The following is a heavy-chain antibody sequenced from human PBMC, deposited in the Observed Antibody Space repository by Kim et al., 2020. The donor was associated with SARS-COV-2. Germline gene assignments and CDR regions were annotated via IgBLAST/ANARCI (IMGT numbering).Heavy chain of an antibody. Sequence: SETLSLTCTVSGGSISSSSYYWGWIRQPPGKGLEWIGSIYYSGSTYYNPSLKSRVTISVDTSKNQFSLKLSSVTAADTAVYYCARHGGQLVRRRHSFDYWGQGTLVTVSS. J-gene: IGHJ4*02. CDR1: GGSISSSSYY. CDR3: ARHGGQLVRRRHSFDY. D-gene: IGHD6-6*01. V-gene: IGHV4-39*01. CDR2: IYYSGST.